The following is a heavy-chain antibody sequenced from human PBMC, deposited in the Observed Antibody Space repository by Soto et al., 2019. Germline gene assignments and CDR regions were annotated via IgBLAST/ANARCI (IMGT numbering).Heavy chain of an antibody. Sequence: QVQLVESGGGVVQPGRSLRLSCAASGFTFSSYAMHWVRQAPGKGLEWVAVISYDGSNKYYADSVKGRFTISRDNSKNTLYLQMNSLRAEDTAVYYCARAEEQLFYYYGMDVWGQGTTVTVSS. J-gene: IGHJ6*02. V-gene: IGHV3-30-3*01. CDR1: GFTFSSYA. D-gene: IGHD6-6*01. CDR3: ARAEEQLFYYYGMDV. CDR2: ISYDGSNK.